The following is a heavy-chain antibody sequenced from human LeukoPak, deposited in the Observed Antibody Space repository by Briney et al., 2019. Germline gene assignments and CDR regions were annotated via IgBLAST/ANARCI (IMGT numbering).Heavy chain of an antibody. CDR3: ARDRTTVTLLGY. V-gene: IGHV3-74*01. D-gene: IGHD4-17*01. J-gene: IGHJ4*02. CDR1: GFTFTSVW. Sequence: GGSLRLSCAASGFTFTSVWMHWCRHAPGRGLVWISRISTDGAITGYADSVKGRFTISRDNAKNTLYLQMNSLRAEDTAVYYCARDRTTVTLLGYWGQGALVTVSS. CDR2: ISTDGAIT.